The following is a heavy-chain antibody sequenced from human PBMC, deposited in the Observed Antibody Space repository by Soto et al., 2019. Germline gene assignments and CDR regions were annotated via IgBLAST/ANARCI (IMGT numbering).Heavy chain of an antibody. CDR1: GGTFSSYA. V-gene: IGHV1-69*01. CDR2: IIPIFGTA. CDR3: VRRYCSGGSCYSSDNWFDP. J-gene: IGHJ5*02. D-gene: IGHD2-15*01. Sequence: QVQLVQSGAEVKKPGSSVKVSCKASGGTFSSYAISWVRQAPGQGLEWMGGIIPIFGTANYAQKFQGRVTITADEATNTAYMELSSLRSEDTAVYYCVRRYCSGGSCYSSDNWFDPWGQGTLVTVSS.